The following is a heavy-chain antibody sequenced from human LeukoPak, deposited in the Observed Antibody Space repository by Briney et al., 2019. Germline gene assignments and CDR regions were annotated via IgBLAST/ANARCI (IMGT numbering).Heavy chain of an antibody. Sequence: PGRSLRLSCTASGFTFGDHAMSWVRQAPGKGLEWVGFIRAKTYGETTEYAASVKGRFTISRDDSKSIAYLQMNSLKTEDTAVYYCTRAVAYLDYWGQGTLVTVSS. J-gene: IGHJ4*02. V-gene: IGHV3-49*04. CDR2: IRAKTYGETT. D-gene: IGHD4-23*01. CDR1: GFTFGDHA. CDR3: TRAVAYLDY.